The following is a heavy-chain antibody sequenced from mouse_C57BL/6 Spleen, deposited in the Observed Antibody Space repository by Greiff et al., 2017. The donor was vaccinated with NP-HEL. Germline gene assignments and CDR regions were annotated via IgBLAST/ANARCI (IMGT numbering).Heavy chain of an antibody. CDR3: AIGYYGSSNYWYFDV. V-gene: IGHV1-62-3*01. J-gene: IGHJ1*03. CDR2: IDPNSGGT. Sequence: QVQLQQSEAELVKPGASVKLSSKASGYTFTSYWMHWVKQRPGRGLEWIGRIDPNSGGTKYNEKFKSKATLTVDKPSSTAYMQLSSLTSEDSAVYYCAIGYYGSSNYWYFDVWGTGTTVTVSS. D-gene: IGHD1-1*01. CDR1: GYTFTSYW.